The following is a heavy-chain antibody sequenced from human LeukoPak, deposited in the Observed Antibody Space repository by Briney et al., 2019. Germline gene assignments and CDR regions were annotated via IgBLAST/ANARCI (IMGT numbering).Heavy chain of an antibody. Sequence: SETLSLTCTVSGGSISSYYWSWIRQPAGKGLEWIGRIYTSGSTNYNPSLKSRVTMSVDTSKNQFSLKLSSVTAADTAVYYCERTMPISGPNWFDPWGQGTLVTVSS. V-gene: IGHV4-4*07. CDR3: ERTMPISGPNWFDP. CDR2: IYTSGST. CDR1: GGSISSYY. D-gene: IGHD3-3*01. J-gene: IGHJ5*02.